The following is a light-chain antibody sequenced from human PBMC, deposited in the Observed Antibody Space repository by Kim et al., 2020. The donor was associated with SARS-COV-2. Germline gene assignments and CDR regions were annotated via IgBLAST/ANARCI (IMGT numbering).Light chain of an antibody. CDR2: DAF. CDR3: QQYNNWPFT. CDR1: QSVSRN. Sequence: VSPGERAALSCRASQSVSRNFAWYQQKPGQAPRLLIYDAFTRATGIPARFSGSGSGTEFTLTISSLQSEDFALYYCQQYNNWPFTFGPGTKVDIK. V-gene: IGKV3-15*01. J-gene: IGKJ3*01.